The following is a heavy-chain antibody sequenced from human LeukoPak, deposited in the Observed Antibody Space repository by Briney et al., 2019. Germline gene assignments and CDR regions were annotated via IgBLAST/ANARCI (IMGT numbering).Heavy chain of an antibody. Sequence: YPSETLSLTCTVSGGSISSSSYYWGWIRQPPGKGLEWIGSIYYSGSTYYNPSLKSRVTISVDTSKNQFSLKLSSVTAADTAVYYCAREWIAARPWFDPWGQGTLVTVSS. CDR3: AREWIAARPWFDP. J-gene: IGHJ5*02. D-gene: IGHD6-6*01. CDR1: GGSISSSSYY. CDR2: IYYSGST. V-gene: IGHV4-39*07.